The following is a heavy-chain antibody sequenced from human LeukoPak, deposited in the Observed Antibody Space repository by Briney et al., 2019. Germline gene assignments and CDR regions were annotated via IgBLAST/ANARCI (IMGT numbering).Heavy chain of an antibody. J-gene: IGHJ4*02. Sequence: PGGSLRLSCVASGFTFSSYSMNWVRQAPGKGLEWVSSISSSSTYMFYGDSMKGRFTISRDNAKNTLFLQMNRLRTEDSAVYYCAKEGIAVAGTGDDYWGQGTLVTVSS. CDR2: ISSSSTYM. CDR1: GFTFSSYS. D-gene: IGHD6-19*01. V-gene: IGHV3-21*01. CDR3: AKEGIAVAGTGDDY.